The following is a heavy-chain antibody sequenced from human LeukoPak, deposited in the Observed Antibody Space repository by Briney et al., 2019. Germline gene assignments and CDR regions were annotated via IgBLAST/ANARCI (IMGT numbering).Heavy chain of an antibody. Sequence: GASVKVSCKASGYTFTGYYMHWVRQAPGQGLEWMGWINPNSGGTNYAQKFQGRVTMTRDTSISTAYMELSRLRSDDTAVYYCASTNWGTNYYYYGMDLWGQGTTVTVSS. CDR3: ASTNWGTNYYYYGMDL. CDR1: GYTFTGYY. V-gene: IGHV1-2*02. D-gene: IGHD7-27*01. J-gene: IGHJ6*02. CDR2: INPNSGGT.